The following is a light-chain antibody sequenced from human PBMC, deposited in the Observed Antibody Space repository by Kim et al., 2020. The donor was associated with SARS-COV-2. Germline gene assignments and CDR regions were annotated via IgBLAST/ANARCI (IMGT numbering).Light chain of an antibody. CDR3: QQRSNWPLT. CDR1: QSVASY. V-gene: IGKV3-11*01. CDR2: DAS. J-gene: IGKJ4*01. Sequence: EIVLTQSPATLSLSPGERATLSCRASQSVASYLAWYQQEPGQAPRLLIYDASNRATGIPARFSGSGSGTDFTLTISSLELEDFAVYYCQQRSNWPLTFGGGTKVDIK.